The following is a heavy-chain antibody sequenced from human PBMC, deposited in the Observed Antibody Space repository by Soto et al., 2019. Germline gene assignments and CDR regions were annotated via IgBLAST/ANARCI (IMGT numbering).Heavy chain of an antibody. CDR1: GDSFSGTTYH. Sequence: PSETLSLTCTVSGDSFSGTTYHWSWIRQTPGKGLEWIGTISYSGSTNYNPSLQSRVTMSVDTSTNHFSLQLTSVTAADTAVYYCARRGSASWRNWFDSWGQGTLVTVSS. CDR2: ISYSGST. D-gene: IGHD2-2*01. CDR3: ARRGSASWRNWFDS. J-gene: IGHJ5*01. V-gene: IGHV4-39*02.